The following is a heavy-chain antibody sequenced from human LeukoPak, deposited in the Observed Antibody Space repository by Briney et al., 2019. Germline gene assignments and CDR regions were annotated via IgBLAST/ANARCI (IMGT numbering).Heavy chain of an antibody. D-gene: IGHD3-10*01. CDR2: IYYSGST. J-gene: IGHJ4*02. Sequence: SETLSLTCTVSGGSISSYYWSWIRQPPGKGLEWIGYIYYSGSTNYNPSLKSRVTISVDTSKNQFSLKLSSVTAADTAVYYCARSQNYYGSGDYWSQGTLVTVSS. V-gene: IGHV4-59*01. CDR1: GGSISSYY. CDR3: ARSQNYYGSGDY.